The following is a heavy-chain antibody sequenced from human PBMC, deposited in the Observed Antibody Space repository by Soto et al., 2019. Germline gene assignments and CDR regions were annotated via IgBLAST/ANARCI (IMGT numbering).Heavy chain of an antibody. V-gene: IGHV3-48*03. J-gene: IGHJ6*02. D-gene: IGHD2-2*01. CDR1: GFTFSSYG. CDR3: ARDWVLGYCSSTSCASAGGMDV. CDR2: ISSSGSTI. Sequence: GGSLRLSCAASGFTFSSYGMNWVRQSPGKGLEWVSYISSSGSTIYYADSVKGRFTISRDNAKNSLYLQMNSLRAEDTAVYYCARDWVLGYCSSTSCASAGGMDVWGQGTTVTVSS.